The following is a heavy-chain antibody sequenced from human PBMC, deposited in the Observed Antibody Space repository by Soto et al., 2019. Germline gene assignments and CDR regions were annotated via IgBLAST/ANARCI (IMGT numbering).Heavy chain of an antibody. Sequence: FQGRVTITRDTSASIVYMELSSLRSEDTAVYYCARGSSWSYFDYWGQGTPVTASS. V-gene: IGHV1-3*01. CDR3: ARGSSWSYFDY. D-gene: IGHD6-13*01. J-gene: IGHJ4*02.